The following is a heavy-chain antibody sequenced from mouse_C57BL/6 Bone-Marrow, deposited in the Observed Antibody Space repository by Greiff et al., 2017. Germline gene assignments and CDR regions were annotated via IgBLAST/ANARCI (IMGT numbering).Heavy chain of an antibody. V-gene: IGHV10-3*01. CDR1: GFTFNTYA. CDR3: VRSTAMDY. Sequence: EVMLVESGGGLVQPKGSLKLSCAASGFTFNTYAMHWVRQAPGKGLEWVARIRRKSSNYATYYADPVKDRFTISRDDSQSMLYLQMNHLKTEDTAMYYCVRSTAMDYWGQGTSVTVS. CDR2: IRRKSSNYAT. J-gene: IGHJ4*01. D-gene: IGHD1-2*01.